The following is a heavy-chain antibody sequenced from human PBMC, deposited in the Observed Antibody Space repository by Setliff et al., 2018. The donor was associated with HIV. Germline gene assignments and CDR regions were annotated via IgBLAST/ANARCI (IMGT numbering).Heavy chain of an antibody. Sequence: GASVKVSCKASGYTFTSYPMHWVRQAPGQGPEWVGWISVGKGNTNYAQSLQGRVTMTTDTSTNTAHLEVRSLRSDDTAVYYCARDRTFRTTRVFDYWGQGTLVTVSS. CDR2: ISVGKGNT. D-gene: IGHD2-21*01. V-gene: IGHV1-18*04. J-gene: IGHJ4*02. CDR1: GYTFTSYP. CDR3: ARDRTFRTTRVFDY.